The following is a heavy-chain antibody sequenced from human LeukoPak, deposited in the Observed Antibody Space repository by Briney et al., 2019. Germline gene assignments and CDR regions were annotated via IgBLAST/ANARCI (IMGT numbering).Heavy chain of an antibody. Sequence: GASVKVSCKTSGYSFTDYDIHWVRRAPGQRLEWMGWMAPNTHYTNYADNFQGRVTMTRDTSITTAYMELSSLRSDDTAIYYCARSIYDNGGHAFDIWGQGTMVTVSS. V-gene: IGHV1-2*02. D-gene: IGHD3-16*01. CDR3: ARSIYDNGGHAFDI. CDR2: MAPNTHYT. CDR1: GYSFTDYD. J-gene: IGHJ3*02.